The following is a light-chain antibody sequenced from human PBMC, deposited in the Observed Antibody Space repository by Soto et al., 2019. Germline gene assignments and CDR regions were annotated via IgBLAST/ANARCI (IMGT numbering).Light chain of an antibody. CDR3: QQYGGSPVT. CDR2: GAS. CDR1: QSVGSSY. J-gene: IGKJ1*01. Sequence: ESVLTQSPGTLSLSRGERATLSCRASQSVGSSYLAWYQQKPGQAPRLLIFGASSRAAGIPDRFSGSGSGTDFTLTISRLEPEDFAVYYCQQYGGSPVTFGQGTKVEVK. V-gene: IGKV3-20*01.